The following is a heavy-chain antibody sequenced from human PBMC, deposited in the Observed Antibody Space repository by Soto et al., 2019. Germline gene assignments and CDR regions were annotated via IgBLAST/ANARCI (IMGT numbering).Heavy chain of an antibody. J-gene: IGHJ6*02. D-gene: IGHD2-15*01. CDR3: ARAGGSCSGGISTHSYFYGMDV. CDR1: GFTFSRFW. V-gene: IGHV3-74*01. Sequence: EVQLVESGGGLVQPGGSLRVSCAASGFTFSRFWMHWVRQAPGMGLVWVSRVNSDRSSTDYADSVKGRFTISRDNAKNTSYLQLNGLRAEDTAVYYCARAGGSCSGGISTHSYFYGMDVWGQVTTVTVSS. CDR2: VNSDRSST.